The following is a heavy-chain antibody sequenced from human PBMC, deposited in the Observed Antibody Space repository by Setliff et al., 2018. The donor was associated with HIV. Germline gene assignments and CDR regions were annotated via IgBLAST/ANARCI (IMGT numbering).Heavy chain of an antibody. CDR1: GGSINSGSYY. V-gene: IGHV4-39*01. CDR2: VYYSGTA. D-gene: IGHD3-3*01. J-gene: IGHJ5*02. CDR3: ARLGLWTGYRTNWFDP. Sequence: SETLSLTCTVSGGSINSGSYYWGWVRQPPGKGLEWLGSVYYSGTAYYNPSLKSRLTMSVDTSENQFYLKLTSVAAADTAAYYCARLGLWTGYRTNWFDPWGQGTLVTVSS.